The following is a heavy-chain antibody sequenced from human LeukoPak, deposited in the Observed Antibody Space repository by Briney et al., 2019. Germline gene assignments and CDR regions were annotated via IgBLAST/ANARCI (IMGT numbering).Heavy chain of an antibody. CDR3: ARSFLSIAAAATDY. CDR1: GFTSSSYS. J-gene: IGHJ4*02. V-gene: IGHV3-21*01. Sequence: NPGGSLRLSCAASGFTSSSYSMNWVRQAPGKGLEWVSSISSSSSYIYYADSVKGRFTISRDNAKNSLYLQMNSLRAEDTAVYYCARSFLSIAAAATDYWGQGTLVTVSS. D-gene: IGHD6-13*01. CDR2: ISSSSSYI.